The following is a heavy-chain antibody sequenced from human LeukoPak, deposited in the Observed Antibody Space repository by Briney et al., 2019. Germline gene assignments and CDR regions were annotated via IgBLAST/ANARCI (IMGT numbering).Heavy chain of an antibody. CDR2: IRYDGSNK. Sequence: GGSLRLSCAASGFIFSSYGMHWVRQAPGKGLEWVAFIRYDGSNKYYADSVKGRFTISRDNSKNTLYLQMNSLRAEDTAVYYCAKDKPDSLLWFGEDYGMDVWGQGTTVTVSS. V-gene: IGHV3-30*02. J-gene: IGHJ6*02. D-gene: IGHD3-10*01. CDR3: AKDKPDSLLWFGEDYGMDV. CDR1: GFIFSSYG.